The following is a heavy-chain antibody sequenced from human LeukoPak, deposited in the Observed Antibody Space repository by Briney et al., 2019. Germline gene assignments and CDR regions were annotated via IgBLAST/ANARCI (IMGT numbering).Heavy chain of an antibody. V-gene: IGHV3-21*01. D-gene: IGHD7-27*01. Sequence: PGGSLRLSCAASGFTFSSYLMNWVRQAPGKGLEWVSSISSSSSYIYYAHSVKGRFTISSDNAKNSLYLQMNSLRADDTAVYYCARDPTWGGGVFDYWGQGTLVTVSS. CDR1: GFTFSSYL. J-gene: IGHJ4*02. CDR3: ARDPTWGGGVFDY. CDR2: ISSSSSYI.